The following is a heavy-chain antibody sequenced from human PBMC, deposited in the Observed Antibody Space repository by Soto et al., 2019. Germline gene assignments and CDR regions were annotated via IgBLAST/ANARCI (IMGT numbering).Heavy chain of an antibody. V-gene: IGHV3-23*01. CDR2: FGTGGVT. J-gene: IGHJ3*02. CDR3: ATYCGGSSCGSSRAFDI. Sequence: EVQLLESGGGLVQPGGSLRLSCAASGFTFSSYAMSWVRQAPGKGLEWVSTFGTGGVTYYADSVKGRFTISRDNSKNTLYLQMNSLRAEDTALYYCATYCGGSSCGSSRAFDIWGQGTMVTVSS. D-gene: IGHD2-15*01. CDR1: GFTFSSYA.